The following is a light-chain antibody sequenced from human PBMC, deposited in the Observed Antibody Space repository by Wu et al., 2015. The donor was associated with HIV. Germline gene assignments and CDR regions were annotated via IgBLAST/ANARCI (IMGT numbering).Light chain of an antibody. CDR1: QNINVN. CDR3: QLYGSSTRFT. J-gene: IGKJ3*01. V-gene: IGKV3-15*01. CDR2: GAF. Sequence: EIVMTQSPATLSVSPGEGATLSCRASQNINVNLAWYQQKPGQAPRLLIYGAFTRATGIPARFSGSGSGTDFTLTISRLEPEDFAVYFCQLYGSSTRFTFGPGTKVDIK.